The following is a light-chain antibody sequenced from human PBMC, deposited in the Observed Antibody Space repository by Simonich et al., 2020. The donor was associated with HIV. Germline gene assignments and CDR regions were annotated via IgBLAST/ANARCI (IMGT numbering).Light chain of an antibody. CDR2: EGR. Sequence: QSALTQPASVSGSPGQSITISCTGTSSDVGSFNFVSWYQQHPGKAPNLMIYEGRKRPSGVSNRCSGSKAGNTAALTISGLQAEDEADYYCCSYAGSSWVFGGGTKLTVL. J-gene: IGLJ3*02. CDR3: CSYAGSSWV. V-gene: IGLV2-23*01. CDR1: SSDVGSFNF.